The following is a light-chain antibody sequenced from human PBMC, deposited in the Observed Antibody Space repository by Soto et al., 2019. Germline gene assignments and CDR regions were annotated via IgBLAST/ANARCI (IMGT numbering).Light chain of an antibody. CDR1: QSVSSD. CDR2: GAS. J-gene: IGKJ1*01. Sequence: EIVSTQCPATLSVSAGVRATRSCRASQSVSSDLAWYHQKPGQAPRLLIYGASTRATGIPARFSGSGSGTEFTLTINSLQSEDFAVYYCQQYNNWPRTFGQGTKVDIK. CDR3: QQYNNWPRT. V-gene: IGKV3-15*01.